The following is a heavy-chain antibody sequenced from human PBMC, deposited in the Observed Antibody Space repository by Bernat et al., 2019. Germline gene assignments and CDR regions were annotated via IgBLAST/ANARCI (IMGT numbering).Heavy chain of an antibody. CDR1: GGTFSSYA. CDR3: ARGSRYYDFWSGYPKDYGMVV. Sequence: QVQLVQSGAEVKKPGSSVKVSCKASGGTFSSYAISWVRQAPGQGLEWMGRIIPILGIANYAQKFQGRVTITADKSTSTAYMELSSLRSEDTAVYYCARGSRYYDFWSGYPKDYGMVVWGQGTTVTVSS. D-gene: IGHD3-3*01. V-gene: IGHV1-69*04. CDR2: IIPILGIA. J-gene: IGHJ6*02.